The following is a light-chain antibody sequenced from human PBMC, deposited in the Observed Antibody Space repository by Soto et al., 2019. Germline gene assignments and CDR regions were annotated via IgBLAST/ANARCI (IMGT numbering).Light chain of an antibody. Sequence: EIVMTQSPATLSLSPGERATLSCRASQSVSSNFAGYQQKTGQAPRRLIYGASTRATGIPARFSGSGSGTEFTLTISSLQSEDFAVFYCQQYNNWPPPLTFGGGTKVEIK. CDR1: QSVSSN. J-gene: IGKJ4*01. V-gene: IGKV3-15*01. CDR2: GAS. CDR3: QQYNNWPPPLT.